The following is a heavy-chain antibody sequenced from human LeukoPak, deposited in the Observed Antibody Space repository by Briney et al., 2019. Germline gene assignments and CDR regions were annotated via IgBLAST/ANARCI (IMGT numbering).Heavy chain of an antibody. D-gene: IGHD3-10*01. CDR2: TSYDGSNK. CDR3: ARDRSGSFTFDY. V-gene: IGHV3-30*03. J-gene: IGHJ4*02. CDR1: GFTFSSYG. Sequence: GGSLRLSCAASGFTFSSYGMHWVRQAPGKGLEWVAVTSYDGSNKYYADSVKGRFTISRDNSKNTLYLQMDSLRAEDTAVYYCARDRSGSFTFDYWGQGTLVTVSP.